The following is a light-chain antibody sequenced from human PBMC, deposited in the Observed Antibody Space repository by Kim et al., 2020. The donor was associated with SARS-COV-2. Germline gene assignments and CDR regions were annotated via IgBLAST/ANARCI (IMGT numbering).Light chain of an antibody. V-gene: IGLV2-14*03. CDR3: FSHTNTDTGV. CDR1: SSDVGGYDY. J-gene: IGLJ3*02. CDR2: GVT. Sequence: GQSHTISCSGTSSDVGGYDYVSWYQQHPDKAPKLIIYGVTKRPSGVSDRFSGSKSGNTASLTISGLQAEDEADYYCFSHTNTDTGVFGGGTQLTVL.